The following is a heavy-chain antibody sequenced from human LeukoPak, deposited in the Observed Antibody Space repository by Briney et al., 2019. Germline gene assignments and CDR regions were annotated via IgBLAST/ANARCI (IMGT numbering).Heavy chain of an antibody. V-gene: IGHV1-2*02. Sequence: AASVKVSCKASRYTFTGYYMHWVRQAPGQGLEWMGWINPNSGCTNYAQKFQGRVTMTRNTSISTAYMELSSLRSEDTAVYYCARTYCAEDCSIRYFDYWGQGTLVTVSS. J-gene: IGHJ4*02. CDR2: INPNSGCT. CDR1: RYTFTGYY. D-gene: IGHD2-21*02. CDR3: ARTYCAEDCSIRYFDY.